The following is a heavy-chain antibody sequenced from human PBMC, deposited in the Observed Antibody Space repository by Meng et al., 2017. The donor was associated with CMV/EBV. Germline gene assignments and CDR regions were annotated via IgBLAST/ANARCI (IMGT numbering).Heavy chain of an antibody. CDR1: GGSISSSNW. CDR2: IYHSGST. Sequence: SETLSLTCAVSGGSISSSNWWSWVRQPPGKGLEWIGEIYHSGSTNYNPSLKSRVTISVDTSKNQFSLKLSSVTAADTAVYYCARGTEDYDFWLDYWGQGTLVTVSS. CDR3: ARGTEDYDFWLDY. J-gene: IGHJ4*02. D-gene: IGHD3-3*01. V-gene: IGHV4-4*02.